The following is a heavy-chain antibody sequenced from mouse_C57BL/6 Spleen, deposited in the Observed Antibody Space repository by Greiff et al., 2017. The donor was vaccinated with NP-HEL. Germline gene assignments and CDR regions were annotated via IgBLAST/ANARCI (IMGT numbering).Heavy chain of an antibody. CDR1: GYTFTDYN. D-gene: IGHD1-1*01. V-gene: IGHV1-18*01. J-gene: IGHJ3*01. CDR2: FNPNNGGT. CDR3: AIITTYAY. Sequence: EVQLQQSGPELVKPGASVKLPCKASGYTFTDYNMDWVKQRYGKSLEWIGGFNPNNGGTIYNQKFKGKATLTVDKSSSTAYMKLRSLTSEDTAVYYCAIITTYAYWGQGTLVTVSA.